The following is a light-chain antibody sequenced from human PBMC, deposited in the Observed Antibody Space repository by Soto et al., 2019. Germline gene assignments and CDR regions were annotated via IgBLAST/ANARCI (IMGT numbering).Light chain of an antibody. V-gene: IGKV3-11*01. CDR1: QSVSSY. CDR3: QQRSNWPIT. Sequence: EIVLTQSPATLSLSPGERATLSCRASQSVSSYLAWYQQKPGQAPRLLIYDASNRATGIPARFSGSGSGTDFTLTTSSLEPEDFAVYYCQQRSNWPITFGQGTRLRL. J-gene: IGKJ5*01. CDR2: DAS.